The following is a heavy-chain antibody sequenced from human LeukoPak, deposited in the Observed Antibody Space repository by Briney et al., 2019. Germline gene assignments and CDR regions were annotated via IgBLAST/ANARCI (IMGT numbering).Heavy chain of an antibody. CDR1: GGSFSGYY. J-gene: IGHJ3*02. Sequence: SETLSLTCAVYGGSFSGYYWSWIRQPPGKGLEWIGEINHSGSTNYNPSLKSRVTISVDTSKNQFSLKLSSVTAADTAVYYCATLQRGFDAFDIWGQGTMVTVSS. CDR3: ATLQRGFDAFDI. D-gene: IGHD1-1*01. CDR2: INHSGST. V-gene: IGHV4-34*01.